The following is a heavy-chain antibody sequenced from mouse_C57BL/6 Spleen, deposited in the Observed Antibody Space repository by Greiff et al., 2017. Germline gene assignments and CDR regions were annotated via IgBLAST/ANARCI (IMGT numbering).Heavy chain of an antibody. CDR2: ISVGGSYT. D-gene: IGHD3-2*02. J-gene: IGHJ2*01. V-gene: IGHV5-4*01. Sequence: EVKLMESGGGLVKPGGSLKLSCAASGFTFSSYAMSWVRQTPEKRLEWVATISVGGSYTYYPDNVKGRFTISRDNAKNNLYLQMSHLKSEDTAMYYCAREYSSGDYFDYWGQGTTLTVSS. CDR1: GFTFSSYA. CDR3: AREYSSGDYFDY.